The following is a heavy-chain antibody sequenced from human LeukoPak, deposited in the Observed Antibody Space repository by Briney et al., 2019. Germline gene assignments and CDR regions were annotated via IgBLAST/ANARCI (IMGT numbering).Heavy chain of an antibody. V-gene: IGHV4-59*01. CDR3: ARSLSGSYFPYYGMDV. Sequence: PSETLSLTCTVSGGSISSYYWSWIRQPPGKGLEWIGYIYYSGSTNYNPSLKSRVTISVDTSKNQFSLKLSSVTAADTAVYYCARSLSGSYFPYYGMDVWGQGTTVTVPS. CDR1: GGSISSYY. J-gene: IGHJ6*02. CDR2: IYYSGST. D-gene: IGHD1-26*01.